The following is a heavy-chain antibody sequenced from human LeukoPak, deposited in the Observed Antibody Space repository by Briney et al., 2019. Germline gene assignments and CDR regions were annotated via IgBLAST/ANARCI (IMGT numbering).Heavy chain of an antibody. CDR3: ARGTEYDFWSGYSGMDV. CDR2: IYHSGST. CDR1: GGSISSGGYY. Sequence: PSETLSLTCTVSGGSISSGGYYWSWIRQLPGKGLEWIGYIYHSGSTYYNPSLKSRVTISVDRSKNQFSLKLSSVTAADTAVYYCARGTEYDFWSGYSGMDVWGKGTTVSVSS. J-gene: IGHJ6*04. D-gene: IGHD3-3*01. V-gene: IGHV4-30-2*01.